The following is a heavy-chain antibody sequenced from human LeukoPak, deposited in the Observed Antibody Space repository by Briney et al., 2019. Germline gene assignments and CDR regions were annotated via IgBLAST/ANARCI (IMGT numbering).Heavy chain of an antibody. V-gene: IGHV1-18*01. Sequence: GASVKVSCKASGGTFSSYAISWVRQAPGQGLEWMGWISAYNGNTNYAQKLQGRVTMTTDTSTSTAYMELRSLRSDDTAVYYCARLHPVPTSSTPWFDPWGQGTLVTVSS. CDR2: ISAYNGNT. CDR3: ARLHPVPTSSTPWFDP. CDR1: GGTFSSYA. D-gene: IGHD2-2*01. J-gene: IGHJ5*02.